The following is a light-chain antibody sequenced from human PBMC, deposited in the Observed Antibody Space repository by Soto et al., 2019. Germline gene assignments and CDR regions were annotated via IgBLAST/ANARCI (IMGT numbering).Light chain of an antibody. CDR1: QSISTF. CDR2: DVF. Sequence: DIQMTQSPSSLSASVGDRVIITCRASQSISTFLCWYQQKPGKAPNLLIYDVFTLQSGVPSRFSGTGSGTDFTLTISSLQPEDFATYYCQQNYITPPTFGGGTKVEIK. J-gene: IGKJ4*01. CDR3: QQNYITPPT. V-gene: IGKV1-39*01.